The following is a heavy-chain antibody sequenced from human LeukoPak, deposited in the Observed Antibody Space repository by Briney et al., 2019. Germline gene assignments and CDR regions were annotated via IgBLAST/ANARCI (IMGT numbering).Heavy chain of an antibody. V-gene: IGHV3-33*01. D-gene: IGHD6-13*01. CDR1: GFTFSSYG. Sequence: GGSLRLSCAASGFTFSSYGMHWVRQAPGKGLEWVAVIWYDGSNKYYADSVKGRFTISRDNSKNTLYLQMNSLRAEDTAVYYCARENPTKIAAAGTGYFDYWGQGTLVTVSS. CDR3: ARENPTKIAAAGTGYFDY. J-gene: IGHJ4*02. CDR2: IWYDGSNK.